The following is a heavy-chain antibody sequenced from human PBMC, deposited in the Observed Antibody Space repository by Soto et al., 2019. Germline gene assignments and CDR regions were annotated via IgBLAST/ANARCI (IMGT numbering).Heavy chain of an antibody. D-gene: IGHD1-7*01. CDR3: AREGLTGTIGLYYYYGMDV. J-gene: IGHJ6*02. Sequence: QVQLQESGPGLVKPSETLSLTCTVSGGSISSYYWSWIRQPPGKGLEWIGYIYYSGSTNYNPSLKRRVPLSVDTSKNQFSLKLSSVTAADTAVYYCAREGLTGTIGLYYYYGMDVWGQGTTVTVSS. CDR2: IYYSGST. V-gene: IGHV4-59*01. CDR1: GGSISSYY.